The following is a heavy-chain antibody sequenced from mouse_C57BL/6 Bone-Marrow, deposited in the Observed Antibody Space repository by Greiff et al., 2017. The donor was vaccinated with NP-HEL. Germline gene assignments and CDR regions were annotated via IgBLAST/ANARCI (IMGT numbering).Heavy chain of an antibody. V-gene: IGHV1-52*01. CDR2: IDPSDSET. CDR1: GYTFTSYW. D-gene: IGHD1-1*02. CDR3: ASEGSYLAWFAY. J-gene: IGHJ3*01. Sequence: QVQLQQPGAELVRPGSSVKLSCKASGYTFTSYWMHWVKQRPIQGLEWIGNIDPSDSETHYNQKFKDKATLTVDKSSSTAYMPLSSLTSEDSAFYYCASEGSYLAWFAYWGQGTLVTVSA.